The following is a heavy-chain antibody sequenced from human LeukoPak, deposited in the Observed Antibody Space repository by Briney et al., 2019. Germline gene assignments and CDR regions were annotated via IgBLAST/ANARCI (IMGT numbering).Heavy chain of an antibody. CDR1: GVSISIYY. Sequence: KPSETLSLTCSVSGVSISIYYWNWIRQPAGKRLEWIGRIFPSGITNYTPSLKSRVTMSVDTSKNQFSLNLSSVTAADTAVYYCARESSGSYYNPQGYMDVWGKGTTVTVSS. J-gene: IGHJ6*03. CDR3: ARESSGSYYNPQGYMDV. CDR2: IFPSGIT. V-gene: IGHV4-4*07. D-gene: IGHD3-10*01.